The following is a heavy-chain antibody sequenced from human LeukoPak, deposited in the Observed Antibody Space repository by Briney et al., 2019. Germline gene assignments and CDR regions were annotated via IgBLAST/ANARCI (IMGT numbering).Heavy chain of an antibody. CDR1: GGSIRSFH. J-gene: IGHJ4*02. V-gene: IGHV4-59*01. Sequence: SGTLSLTCTVSGGSIRSFHWNWVRQPPGKGLAGVGYIYYSGTTVYNPSLESRVTISVDTSKNQFSLKLSSVTAADTAVYYCARGPLIGPSRGYYFDYWGQGTLVPVSS. CDR2: IYYSGTT. CDR3: ARGPLIGPSRGYYFDY. D-gene: IGHD3-10*01.